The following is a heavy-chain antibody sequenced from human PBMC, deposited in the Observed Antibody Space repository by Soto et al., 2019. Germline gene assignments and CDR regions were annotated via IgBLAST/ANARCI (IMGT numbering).Heavy chain of an antibody. CDR3: AKDQNSYGSGNYWYFAY. D-gene: IGHD3-10*01. Sequence: EVQLLESGGGLVQPGGSLRLSCTASGFTLSNFAMTWFRRAPGKGLEWVASVDAHQYYAASVKGRFTASRDDSTDTLYLQMNSLRAEASALYYCAKDQNSYGSGNYWYFAYWGQGILVTVSS. V-gene: IGHV3-23*01. J-gene: IGHJ4*02. CDR2: VDAHQ. CDR1: GFTLSNFA.